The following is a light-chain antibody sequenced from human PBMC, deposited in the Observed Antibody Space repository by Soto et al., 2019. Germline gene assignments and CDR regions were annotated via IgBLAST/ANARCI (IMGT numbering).Light chain of an antibody. V-gene: IGKV3-20*01. J-gene: IGKJ3*01. CDR1: QSVSSSY. Sequence: EIVLTQSPGTLSFSPGERATLSCRASQSVSSSYLACYQQKPGEAPRLLISGASSRATGIPDRFSGSGSGTDFTLTISRLEPEDFAVYYCQQYGGSPPFTFGPGTKVAIK. CDR3: QQYGGSPPFT. CDR2: GAS.